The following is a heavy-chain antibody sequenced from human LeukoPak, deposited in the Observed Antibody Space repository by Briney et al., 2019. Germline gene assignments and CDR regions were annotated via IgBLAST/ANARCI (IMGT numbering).Heavy chain of an antibody. CDR2: ISGSGGST. CDR3: ASSVWRFGVYYYYYYMDV. V-gene: IGHV3-23*01. J-gene: IGHJ6*03. Sequence: GGSLRLSCAASGFTFSSYAMSWVRQAPGKGLEWVSAISGSGGSTYYADSVKGRFTISRDNSKNTLYLQMNSLRAEDTAVYYCASSVWRFGVYYYYYYMDVRGKGTTVTVSS. CDR1: GFTFSSYA. D-gene: IGHD6-19*01.